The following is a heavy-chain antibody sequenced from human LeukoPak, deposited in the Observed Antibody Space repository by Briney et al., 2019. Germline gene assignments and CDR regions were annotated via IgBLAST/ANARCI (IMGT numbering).Heavy chain of an antibody. Sequence: ASVKVSCKVSGYTLTELSMHWVRQAPGKGLEWMGGFDPEGGETIYAQKFQGRVTMTEDTSTDTAYMELSSLRSEDTAVYYCATTRRYFDWLFYFDYWGQGTLVTVSS. CDR2: FDPEGGET. CDR1: GYTLTELS. CDR3: ATTRRYFDWLFYFDY. D-gene: IGHD3-9*01. V-gene: IGHV1-24*01. J-gene: IGHJ4*02.